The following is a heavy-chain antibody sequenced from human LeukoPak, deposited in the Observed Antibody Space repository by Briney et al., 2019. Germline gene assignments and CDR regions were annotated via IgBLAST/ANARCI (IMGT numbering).Heavy chain of an antibody. Sequence: GGSLRLSCAASGFTFSNYAMSWVRQAPGKGLEWVSSISSSSSYIYYADSVKGRFTISRDNAKNSLYLQMNSLRAEDTAVYYCARGTGYYDSIFLDYWGQGTLVTVSS. CDR2: ISSSSSYI. D-gene: IGHD3-22*01. CDR3: ARGTGYYDSIFLDY. J-gene: IGHJ4*02. CDR1: GFTFSNYA. V-gene: IGHV3-21*01.